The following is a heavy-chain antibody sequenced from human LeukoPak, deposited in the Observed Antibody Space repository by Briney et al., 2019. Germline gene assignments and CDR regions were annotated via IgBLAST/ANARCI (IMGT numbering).Heavy chain of an antibody. Sequence: ASVKVSCKASGYTFTSYGISWVRQAPGQGLEWMGRIIPILGIANYAQKFQGRVTITADKSTSTAYMELSSLRSEDTAVYYCARDYSGYSSSWYLYYFDYWGQGTLVTVSS. CDR2: IIPILGIA. CDR3: ARDYSGYSSSWYLYYFDY. V-gene: IGHV1-69*04. J-gene: IGHJ4*02. CDR1: GYTFTSYG. D-gene: IGHD6-13*01.